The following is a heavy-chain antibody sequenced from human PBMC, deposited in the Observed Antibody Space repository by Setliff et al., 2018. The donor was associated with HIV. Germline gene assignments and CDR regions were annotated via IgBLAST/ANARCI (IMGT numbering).Heavy chain of an antibody. J-gene: IGHJ4*02. CDR3: ARDKEGSSWFPDS. V-gene: IGHV3-66*01. D-gene: IGHD6-13*01. CDR1: GFTVSNNY. Sequence: GGSLKISCAASGFTVSNNYINWVRQGPGKGLDCVSIIYSGVGIYHADSVKGRFTISRENSKNTRYLQMISLRAADTAVYYCARDKEGSSWFPDSWGQGTLVTVSS. CDR2: IYSGVGI.